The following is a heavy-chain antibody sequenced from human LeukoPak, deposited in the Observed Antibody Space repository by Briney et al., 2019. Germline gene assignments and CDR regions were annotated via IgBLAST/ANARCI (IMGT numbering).Heavy chain of an antibody. CDR3: ARANNSSWHN. Sequence: GGSLRLSCATSGFTFSSNWMSWVRHVPGRGLDWVTNIKPDGSAEYYAASVKGRFTVSRDNAKNSLYLQMNSLRVEDTAVYYCARANNSSWHNWGQGTLVTVSS. V-gene: IGHV3-7*01. CDR1: GFTFSSNW. CDR2: IKPDGSAE. J-gene: IGHJ4*02. D-gene: IGHD6-13*01.